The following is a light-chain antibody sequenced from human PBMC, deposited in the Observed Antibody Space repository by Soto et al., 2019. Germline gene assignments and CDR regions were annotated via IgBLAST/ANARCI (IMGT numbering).Light chain of an antibody. CDR1: QYVGTR. Sequence: EIVLTQSPATLFSSTGETATLSCRASQYVGTRLAWYQHKPGQPPRLLIYCTSNRATGIPARFSGSGSGTDFTLTINSLAPEDFAIYYCHQRQSWPRTFGQGTKVDIK. J-gene: IGKJ1*01. CDR3: HQRQSWPRT. V-gene: IGKV3-11*01. CDR2: CTS.